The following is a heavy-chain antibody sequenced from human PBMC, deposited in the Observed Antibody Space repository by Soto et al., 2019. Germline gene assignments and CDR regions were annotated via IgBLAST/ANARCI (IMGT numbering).Heavy chain of an antibody. CDR1: GFTFSSYG. CDR3: ARDLPLGIAAAGTHGMDV. Sequence: QVQLVESGGGVVQPGRSLRLSCAASGFTFSSYGMHWVRQAPGKGLEWVAVIWYDGSNKYYADSVKGGFTISRDNSKNTLYLQMNSLRAEDTAVYYCARDLPLGIAAAGTHGMDVWGQGTTVTVSS. D-gene: IGHD6-13*01. V-gene: IGHV3-33*01. CDR2: IWYDGSNK. J-gene: IGHJ6*02.